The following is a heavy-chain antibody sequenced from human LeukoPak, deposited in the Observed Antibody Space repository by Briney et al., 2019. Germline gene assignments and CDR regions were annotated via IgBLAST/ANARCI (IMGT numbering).Heavy chain of an antibody. D-gene: IGHD3-22*01. CDR2: IYPGDSDT. CDR1: GYSLTSYW. Sequence: GESLKISCKGSGYSLTSYWIGWVRQMPGKGLMWMGIIYPGDSDTRYSPSFQGQVTISADKSISTAYLQWSSLKASDTAMYYCARRVTYYYDSSGPATNDAFDIWGQGTMVTVSS. V-gene: IGHV5-51*01. CDR3: ARRVTYYYDSSGPATNDAFDI. J-gene: IGHJ3*02.